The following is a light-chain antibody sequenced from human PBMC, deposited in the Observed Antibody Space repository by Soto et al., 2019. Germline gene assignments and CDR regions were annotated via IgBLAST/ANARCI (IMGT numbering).Light chain of an antibody. Sequence: DIQLTQSPSTLSASVGDRVTIPCRASRTISSWLAWYQQKPGKAPKLLIYAASTLESGVSSRFRGRGSGTEFTLTISSLQTEDFETYYCQQLNSYLFTFGPGTKVDI. CDR2: AAS. V-gene: IGKV1-5*01. J-gene: IGKJ3*01. CDR1: RTISSW. CDR3: QQLNSYLFT.